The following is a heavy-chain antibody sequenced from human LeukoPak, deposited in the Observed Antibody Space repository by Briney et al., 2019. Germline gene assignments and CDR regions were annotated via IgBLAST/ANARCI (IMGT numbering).Heavy chain of an antibody. Sequence: PSETLSLTCTVSDGSTYNHYWSWIRQPPGKGLEWIAYIYYSGSTNYNPSLKSRVSISIDTSKNQFSLRLSSVTTADTAMYYCARENWNNEGSAFDIWGQGTMVTVSS. CDR3: ARENWNNEGSAFDI. D-gene: IGHD1/OR15-1a*01. CDR2: IYYSGST. J-gene: IGHJ3*02. CDR1: DGSTYNHY. V-gene: IGHV4-59*11.